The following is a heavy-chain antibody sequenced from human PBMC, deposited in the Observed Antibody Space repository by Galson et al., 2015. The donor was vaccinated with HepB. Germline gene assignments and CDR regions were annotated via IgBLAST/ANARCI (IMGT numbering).Heavy chain of an antibody. V-gene: IGHV1-8*01. Sequence: SVKVSCKASGYTFTSYDINWVRQATGQGLEWMGWMNPNSGNTGYAQKFQGRVTMTRNTSISTAYMELSSLRSEDTAVYYCARGPWFGELLSDWFDPWGQGTLVTVSS. J-gene: IGHJ5*02. CDR3: ARGPWFGELLSDWFDP. CDR1: GYTFTSYD. D-gene: IGHD3-10*01. CDR2: MNPNSGNT.